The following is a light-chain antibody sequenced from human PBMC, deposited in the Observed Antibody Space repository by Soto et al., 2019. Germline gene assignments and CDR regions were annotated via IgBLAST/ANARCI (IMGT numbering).Light chain of an antibody. CDR3: QSYDNSLSGFV. CDR2: GNN. CDR1: SSNIGAGFG. Sequence: QSVLTQPPSVSRAPGQRVTISCTGSSSNIGAGFGVHWYQQLPGTAPKVLIYGNNNRPSGVPDRFSGSKSGTSASLAITGLQAEDEADYYCQSYDNSLSGFVFGSGTKVTVL. J-gene: IGLJ1*01. V-gene: IGLV1-40*01.